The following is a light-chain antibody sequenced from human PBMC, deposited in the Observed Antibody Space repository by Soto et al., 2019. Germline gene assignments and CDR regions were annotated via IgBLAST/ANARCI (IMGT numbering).Light chain of an antibody. CDR2: DAS. Sequence: IQMPQSPSSLSASVGDRVTITCQASQDIGNYLNWYQQRPGKAPKLLILDASSLDTGVPSRFSGSGSGTDFTFTISSLQSEDIATYYCQQYYNVPITFGQGTRLEI. V-gene: IGKV1-33*01. CDR3: QQYYNVPIT. J-gene: IGKJ5*01. CDR1: QDIGNY.